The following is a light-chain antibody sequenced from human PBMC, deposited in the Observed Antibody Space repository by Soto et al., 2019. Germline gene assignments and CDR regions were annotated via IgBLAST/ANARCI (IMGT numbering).Light chain of an antibody. V-gene: IGKV1-5*03. CDR1: QSISSW. CDR2: TAS. J-gene: IGKJ1*01. CDR3: RQYNSYPWT. Sequence: DIQMTQSPSTLSASVGDRVTITCRASQSISSWLAWYQQKPGKAPKLLIYTASSLESGVPSRFSGSGSGTEFTLTISSLQPDDFATYSCRQYNSYPWTFGQGTKVEIK.